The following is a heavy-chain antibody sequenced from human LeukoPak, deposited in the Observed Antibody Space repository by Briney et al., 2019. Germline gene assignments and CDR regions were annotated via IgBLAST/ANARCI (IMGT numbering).Heavy chain of an antibody. Sequence: ASVKVSCKASGGTFSSYAISWVRQAPGQGLEWMGRIIPILGIANYAQKFQGRVTITADKSTSTAYMELSSLRSEDTAVYYCARDQRGGYSYGYNSAFDIWGQGTMVTVSS. CDR2: IIPILGIA. CDR1: GGTFSSYA. V-gene: IGHV1-69*04. CDR3: ARDQRGGYSYGYNSAFDI. D-gene: IGHD5-18*01. J-gene: IGHJ3*02.